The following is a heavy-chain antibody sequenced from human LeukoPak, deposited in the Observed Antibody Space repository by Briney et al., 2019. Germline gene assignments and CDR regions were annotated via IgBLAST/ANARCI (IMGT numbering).Heavy chain of an antibody. D-gene: IGHD4-17*01. V-gene: IGHV4-59*11. CDR3: ARDLVTVTKGFDI. CDR2: ISYIGST. Sequence: PSETLSLTCAASADSFSSHYWTWIRQPPGKGLEWIGYISYIGSTNYNPSFKSRVTISIDTSKNQFSLKLTSVTAADTAVYYCARDLVTVTKGFDIWGQGTMVSVSS. J-gene: IGHJ3*02. CDR1: ADSFSSHY.